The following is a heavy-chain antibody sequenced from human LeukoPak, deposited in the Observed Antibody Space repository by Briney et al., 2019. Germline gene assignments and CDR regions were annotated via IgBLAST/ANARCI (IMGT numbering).Heavy chain of an antibody. CDR3: ARYWMARDYYYYMDV. D-gene: IGHD5-24*01. J-gene: IGHJ6*03. V-gene: IGHV1-18*01. Sequence: GAPVKVSCKASGYTFTSYGISWVRQAPGQGLEWMGWISAYNGNTNYAQKLQGRVTMTTDTSTSTAYMELRSLRSDDTAVYYCARYWMARDYYYYMDVWGKGTTVTVSS. CDR1: GYTFTSYG. CDR2: ISAYNGNT.